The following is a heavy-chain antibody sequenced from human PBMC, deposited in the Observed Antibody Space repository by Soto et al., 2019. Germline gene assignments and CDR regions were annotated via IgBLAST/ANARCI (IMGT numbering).Heavy chain of an antibody. CDR3: ARDWLGYCSSTSCLPDYYGMDV. V-gene: IGHV1-3*01. J-gene: IGHJ6*02. Sequence: RASVKVSCKASGYTFTSYAMHWVRQAPGQRLEWMGWINAGNGNTKYSQKFQGRVTITRDTSASTAYMELSSLRSEDTAVYYCARDWLGYCSSTSCLPDYYGMDVWGQGTTVTVSS. CDR2: INAGNGNT. D-gene: IGHD2-2*01. CDR1: GYTFTSYA.